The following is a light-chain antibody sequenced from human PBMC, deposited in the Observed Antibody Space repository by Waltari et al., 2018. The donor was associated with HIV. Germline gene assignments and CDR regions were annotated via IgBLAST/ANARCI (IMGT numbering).Light chain of an antibody. CDR1: HIGSIS. CDR2: DAS. CDR3: QLWDSSSDHWL. V-gene: IGLV3-21*04. Sequence: SYVLTQPPSVSVAPGKTARITCGGNHIGSISVHWYQQKPGQAPVLVIYDASDRPSGIPARFSVANSGNTATLTISRVEAGDEADYYCQLWDSSSDHWLFGGGTKLTVL. J-gene: IGLJ3*02.